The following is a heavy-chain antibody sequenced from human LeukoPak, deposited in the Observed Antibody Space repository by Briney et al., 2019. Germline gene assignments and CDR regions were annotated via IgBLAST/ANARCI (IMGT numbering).Heavy chain of an antibody. CDR1: GYTFTSYD. J-gene: IGHJ5*02. V-gene: IGHV1-8*01. Sequence: ASVKVSCKASGYTFTSYDIKWVRQATGQGLEWMGWMNPNSGNTGYAQKFQGRVTMTRNTSISTAYMELSSLRSEDTAVYYCARARVGPSWFGELENWFDPWGQGTLVTVSS. CDR3: ARARVGPSWFGELENWFDP. D-gene: IGHD3-10*01. CDR2: MNPNSGNT.